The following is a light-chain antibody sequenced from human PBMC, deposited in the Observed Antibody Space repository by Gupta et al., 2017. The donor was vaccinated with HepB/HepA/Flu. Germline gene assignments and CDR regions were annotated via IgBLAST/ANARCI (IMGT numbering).Light chain of an antibody. J-gene: IGLJ3*02. Sequence: QSALTQPLSVSGSPGQPVTISCTGTSSDVGGYNYVSWYQQHPGKAPQLMIYDVTKRPSGVPDRFSGSKSGNTASLTISGLQAEDEADYYCCSYAGSYAWVFGGGTKLTVL. CDR2: DVT. CDR3: CSYAGSYAWV. V-gene: IGLV2-11*01. CDR1: SSDVGGYNY.